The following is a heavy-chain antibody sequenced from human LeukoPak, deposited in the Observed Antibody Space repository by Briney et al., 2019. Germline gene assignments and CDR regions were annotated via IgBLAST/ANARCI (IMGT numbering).Heavy chain of an antibody. CDR2: IYYSGTT. J-gene: IGHJ4*02. CDR3: ARGVYIAAAQYAY. V-gene: IGHV4-59*01. CDR1: GGSISSYY. D-gene: IGHD6-13*01. Sequence: SSETLSLTCAVSGGSISSYYWSWIRQPPGKGLEWIGYIYYSGTTNYNPSLKSRVTISVDTSKNQFSLKLSSVTAADTAVYYCARGVYIAAAQYAYWGQGTLVTVSS.